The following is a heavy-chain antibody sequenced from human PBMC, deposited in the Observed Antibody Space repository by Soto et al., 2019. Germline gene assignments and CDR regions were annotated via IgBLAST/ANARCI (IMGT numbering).Heavy chain of an antibody. V-gene: IGHV4-30-4*01. D-gene: IGHD4-17*01. Sequence: SETLSLTCTVSGGSISSGGYYWTWVRQSPGKGLEWIGYIYNSGSAHYNPSLKSRLTMSVDTSKNQFSLELSSVTAADTAVYYCARFYGDNDYFDHWGLGSLVTVSS. CDR3: ARFYGDNDYFDH. CDR1: GGSISSGGYY. J-gene: IGHJ4*02. CDR2: IYNSGSA.